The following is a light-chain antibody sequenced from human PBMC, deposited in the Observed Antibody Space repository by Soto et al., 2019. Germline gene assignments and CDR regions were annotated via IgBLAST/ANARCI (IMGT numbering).Light chain of an antibody. V-gene: IGLV2-14*03. CDR1: SRDIGSYNY. Sequence: QSALTQPASVSGSPGQSITISCTGTSRDIGSYNYVSWYQQLPGKVPKLIIYDVSNRPSGVSDRFSASKSGNAASLTISGLQAEDEADYYCSSYTSTSTLYVFGTGTKVTVL. CDR2: DVS. CDR3: SSYTSTSTLYV. J-gene: IGLJ1*01.